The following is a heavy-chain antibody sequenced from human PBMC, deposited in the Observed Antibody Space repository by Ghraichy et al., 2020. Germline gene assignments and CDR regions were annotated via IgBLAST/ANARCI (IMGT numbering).Heavy chain of an antibody. CDR3: ARGSKVVRFYYYDGMDV. J-gene: IGHJ6*02. Sequence: GGSLRLSCVGSGFTFSGYSMNWVRQSPGKGLEWVSYITISSRTISYADSVKGRFTISRDNAQNSLYLQMNSLRDEDTAVYYCARGSKVVRFYYYDGMDVWGQGTTVTVSS. CDR1: GFTFSGYS. V-gene: IGHV3-48*02. D-gene: IGHD4-23*01. CDR2: ITISSRTI.